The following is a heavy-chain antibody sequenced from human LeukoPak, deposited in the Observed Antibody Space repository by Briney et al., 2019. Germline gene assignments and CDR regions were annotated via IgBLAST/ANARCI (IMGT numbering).Heavy chain of an antibody. CDR1: GFTFSSYG. V-gene: IGHV3-23*01. CDR3: AKDREGFRATDY. CDR2: ISGSGGST. D-gene: IGHD2/OR15-2a*01. J-gene: IGHJ4*02. Sequence: GGSLRLSCAASGFTFSSYGMSWVRQAPGKGLEWVSAISGSGGSTYYADSVKGRFTISRDNSKNTLYLQMNSLRAEDTAVYYCAKDREGFRATDYWGQGTLVTVVS.